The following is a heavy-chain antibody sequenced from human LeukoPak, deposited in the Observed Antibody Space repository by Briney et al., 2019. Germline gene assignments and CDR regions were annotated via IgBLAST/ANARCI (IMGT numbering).Heavy chain of an antibody. CDR1: GGSINSYY. Sequence: SETLSLTCTVSGGSINSYYWSWIRQPPGKGLEWIGYIYYSGSTNYNPSLTSRVTISVDTSKNQFSLKLSSVTAADTAVYYCARDPSYHGGYFDYWGQGTLVTVSS. J-gene: IGHJ4*02. D-gene: IGHD2-2*01. CDR3: ARDPSYHGGYFDY. CDR2: IYYSGST. V-gene: IGHV4-59*01.